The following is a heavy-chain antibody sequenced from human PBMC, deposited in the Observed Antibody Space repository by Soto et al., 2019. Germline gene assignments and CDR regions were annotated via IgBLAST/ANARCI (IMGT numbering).Heavy chain of an antibody. V-gene: IGHV3-30*18. J-gene: IGHJ6*02. CDR3: AKGGGKSEYYYGMDV. CDR1: GFTFSSYG. D-gene: IGHD2-15*01. CDR2: ISYDGSNK. Sequence: PGGSLRLSCAASGFTFSSYGMHWVRQAPGKGLEWVAVISYDGSNKYYADSVKGRFTISRDNSKNTLYLQMNSLRAEDTAVYYCAKGGGKSEYYYGMDVWGQGTTVTVSS.